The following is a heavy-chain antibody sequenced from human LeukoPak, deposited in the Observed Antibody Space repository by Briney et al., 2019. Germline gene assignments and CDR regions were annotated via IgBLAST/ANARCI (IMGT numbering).Heavy chain of an antibody. CDR3: ARHLVSNYDILTGYFDY. J-gene: IGHJ4*02. CDR2: IYTSGST. V-gene: IGHV4-61*02. Sequence: SQTLSLTCTVSGGSISSGSYYWSWIRQPAGKGLEWIGRIYTSGSTNYNPSLKSRVTISVDTSKNQFSLKLSSVSAADTTVYYCARHLVSNYDILTGYFDYWRQGTPVTVSS. CDR1: GGSISSGSYY. D-gene: IGHD3-9*01.